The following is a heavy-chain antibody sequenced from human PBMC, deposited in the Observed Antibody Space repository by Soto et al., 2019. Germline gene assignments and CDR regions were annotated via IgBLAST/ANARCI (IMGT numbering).Heavy chain of an antibody. CDR2: IYPGDSDT. Sequence: GESLRISCKGSGYSFTSYWIGWVRQMPGKGLEWMGIIYPGDSDTRYSPSFQGQVTISADKSISTAYLQWNSLKASDTAVYYCARRCCRSNSCSKGMDAWGPGTTVNVSS. V-gene: IGHV5-51*01. J-gene: IGHJ6*02. CDR3: ARRCCRSNSCSKGMDA. CDR1: GYSFTSYW. D-gene: IGHD2-2*01.